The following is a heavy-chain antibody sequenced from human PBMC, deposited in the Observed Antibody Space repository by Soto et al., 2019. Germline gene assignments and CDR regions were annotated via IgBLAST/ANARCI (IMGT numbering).Heavy chain of an antibody. Sequence: GGSPRLSCAASGFTFSLYGMPCSRQAPGKGLVWVSRINSDGSSTSYADSVKGRFTISRDNAKNTLYLQMNSLRAEDTAVYYCDRDDFKAHCGQGSMVIVSS. CDR2: INSDGSST. J-gene: IGHJ3*01. V-gene: IGHV3-74*01. CDR1: GFTFSLYG. D-gene: IGHD2-21*02. CDR3: DRDDFKAH.